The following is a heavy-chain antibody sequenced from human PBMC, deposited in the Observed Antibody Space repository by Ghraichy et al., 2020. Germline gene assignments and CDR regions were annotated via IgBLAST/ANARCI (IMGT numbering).Heavy chain of an antibody. V-gene: IGHV4-31*03. Sequence: SETLSLTCTVSGGSISSGGYYWSWIRQHPGKGLEWIGYIYYSGSTYYNPSLKSRVTISVDTSKNQFSLKLSSVTAADTAVYYCASQAAAGSGSYYKGAFDIWGQGTMVTVSS. J-gene: IGHJ3*02. CDR1: GGSISSGGYY. CDR3: ASQAAAGSGSYYKGAFDI. CDR2: IYYSGST. D-gene: IGHD3-10*01.